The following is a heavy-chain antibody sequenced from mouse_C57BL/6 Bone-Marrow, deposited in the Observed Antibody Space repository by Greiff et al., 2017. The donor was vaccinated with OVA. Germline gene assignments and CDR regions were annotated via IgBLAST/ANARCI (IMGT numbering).Heavy chain of an antibody. V-gene: IGHV1-15*01. J-gene: IGHJ4*01. CDR1: GYTFTDYE. CDR2: IDPDTGGT. D-gene: IGHD2-5*01. Sequence: VQLQQSGAELVRPGASVTLSCKASGYTFTDYEMHWVKQTPVHGLEWIGSIDPDTGGTTYNPKFKGKAILTADTSSSTAYMELLSLTSEDSAVYYGTIDYSNYDAMDYWGQGTSVTVSS. CDR3: TIDYSNYDAMDY.